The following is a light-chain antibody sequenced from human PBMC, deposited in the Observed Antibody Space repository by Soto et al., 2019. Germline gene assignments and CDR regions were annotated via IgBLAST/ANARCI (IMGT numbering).Light chain of an antibody. Sequence: NFMLTQPHSVSESPGKTVTISCSGSSGSIASNYVQWYQQRPGRAHTTVIYEDDQRLSGVPDRFSVSIDRSSNSASLTISGLMTEDEADYYCQSYDTSKLVVFGGGTKLTVL. J-gene: IGLJ2*01. CDR1: SGSIASNY. V-gene: IGLV6-57*02. CDR2: EDD. CDR3: QSYDTSKLVV.